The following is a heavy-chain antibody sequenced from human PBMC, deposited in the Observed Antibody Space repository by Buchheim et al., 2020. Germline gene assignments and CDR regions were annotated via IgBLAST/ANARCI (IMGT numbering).Heavy chain of an antibody. CDR3: AKTYYYGSGSYYQRQYYFDD. Sequence: QVQLVESGGGVVQPGRSLRLSCVASGFTFRSNAMHWVRQAPGKGLEWVALISYDVSNDDYADSVKGRFTISRDNSKNTLYLHMNSLRAEDTAVYYCAKTYYYGSGSYYQRQYYFDDAGQGTL. CDR2: ISYDVSND. CDR1: GFTFRSNA. J-gene: IGHJ4*02. D-gene: IGHD3-10*01. V-gene: IGHV3-30*18.